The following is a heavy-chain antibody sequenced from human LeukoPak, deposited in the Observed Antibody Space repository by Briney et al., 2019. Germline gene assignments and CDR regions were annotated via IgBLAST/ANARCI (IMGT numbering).Heavy chain of an antibody. CDR3: ARATNIVVGDVDY. Sequence: PSETLSLTCSVSGGSISSSTYYWGWIRQPPGKGLEWIGSIYYSGSTYYNPPLKSRVTISVDTSKNQFSLKLSSVTAADTAVYYCARATNIVVGDVDYWGQGTLVTVSS. CDR1: GGSISSSTYY. D-gene: IGHD3-22*01. V-gene: IGHV4-39*07. CDR2: IYYSGST. J-gene: IGHJ4*02.